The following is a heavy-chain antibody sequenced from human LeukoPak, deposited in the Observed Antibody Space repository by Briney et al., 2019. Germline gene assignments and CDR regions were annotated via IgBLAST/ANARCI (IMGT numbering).Heavy chain of an antibody. D-gene: IGHD6-6*01. CDR3: AKVKGSAARGVFDY. Sequence: GGSLRLSCVASGFTFSRYWMSWVRQATGKGLEWVSTISGSGGSTYYADSVKGRFTISRDNSKNTLYLQMNSLRAEDTAVYYCAKVKGSAARGVFDYWGQGTPVTVSS. CDR2: ISGSGGST. V-gene: IGHV3-23*01. J-gene: IGHJ4*02. CDR1: GFTFSRYW.